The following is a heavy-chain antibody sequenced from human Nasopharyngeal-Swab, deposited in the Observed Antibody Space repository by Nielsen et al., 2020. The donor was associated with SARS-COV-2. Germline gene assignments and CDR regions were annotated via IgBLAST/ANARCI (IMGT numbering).Heavy chain of an antibody. V-gene: IGHV3-33*01. D-gene: IGHD5-18*01. CDR3: ARDFDTAMYHSFFDY. CDR2: IRYDGNNK. Sequence: VRQMPGKGLEWVAIIRYDGNNKYYADSVKGRFTISRDNSKNTLYLQMNSLRAEDTAVYYCARDFDTAMYHSFFDYWDQGTLVTVSS. J-gene: IGHJ4*02.